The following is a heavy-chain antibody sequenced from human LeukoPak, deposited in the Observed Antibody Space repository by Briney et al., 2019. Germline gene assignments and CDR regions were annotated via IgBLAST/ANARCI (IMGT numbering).Heavy chain of an antibody. Sequence: SETLSLTCAVYGGSFSGYYWSWIRQPPGKGLEWIGGIYYSGSTYYNPSLKSRVTISVDTSKNQFSLKLSSVTAADTAVYYCARGSRYYDFWSGYYTGDGFDYWGQGTLVTVSS. CDR1: GGSFSGYY. CDR2: IYYSGST. J-gene: IGHJ4*02. V-gene: IGHV4-34*01. D-gene: IGHD3-3*01. CDR3: ARGSRYYDFWSGYYTGDGFDY.